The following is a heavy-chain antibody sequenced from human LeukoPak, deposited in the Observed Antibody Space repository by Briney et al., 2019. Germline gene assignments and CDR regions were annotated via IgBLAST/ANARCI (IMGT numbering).Heavy chain of an antibody. V-gene: IGHV3-30*04. CDR3: ARVARGVNPDYFDY. D-gene: IGHD3-10*01. CDR2: ISYDGSNK. Sequence: PGRSLRLSCAASGFTFSSYAMHWVRQAPGKGLEWVAVISYDGSNKYYADSVKGRFTISRDNSKNTLYLQMNSLRAEDTAVYYCARVARGVNPDYFDYWGQGTLVTVSS. J-gene: IGHJ4*02. CDR1: GFTFSSYA.